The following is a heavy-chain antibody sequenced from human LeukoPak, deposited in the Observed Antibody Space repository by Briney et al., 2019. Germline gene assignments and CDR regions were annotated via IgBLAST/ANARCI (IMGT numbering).Heavy chain of an antibody. J-gene: IGHJ6*03. V-gene: IGHV3-20*04. CDR1: GFTFDDYG. CDR2: INWNGGST. CDR3: ARDARVDYYYYYYYMDV. Sequence: PGGSLRLSCAASGFTFDDYGMSWVRQAPGKGLEWVSDINWNGGSTGYADSVKGRFTISRDNAKNSLYLQMNSLRAEDTALYYCARDARVDYYYYYYYMDVWGKGTTVTVSS.